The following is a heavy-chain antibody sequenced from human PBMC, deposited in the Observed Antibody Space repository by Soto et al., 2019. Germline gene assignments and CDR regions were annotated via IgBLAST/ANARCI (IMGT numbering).Heavy chain of an antibody. Sequence: GGSLRLSCAASGFTFSSYAMSWVRQAPGKGLGWVSAISGSGGSTSYGDSVKGRFTISGDNSKNTLYLKMICLRAEDTAGYYCVKDLFLPFDYYDSSGSRGYWGQGPLVTVFS. V-gene: IGHV3-23*01. J-gene: IGHJ4*02. CDR1: GFTFSSYA. CDR2: ISGSGGST. CDR3: VKDLFLPFDYYDSSGSRGY. D-gene: IGHD3-22*01.